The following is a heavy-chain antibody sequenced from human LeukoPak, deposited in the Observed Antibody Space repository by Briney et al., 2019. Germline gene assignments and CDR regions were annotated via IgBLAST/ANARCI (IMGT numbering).Heavy chain of an antibody. D-gene: IGHD3-16*01. V-gene: IGHV3-23*01. CDR1: GFTFSSYA. J-gene: IGHJ3*02. CDR2: ISGSGGST. Sequence: GGSLRLSCAASGFTFSSYAMSWVRQAPGKGLEWVSAISGSGGSTCYADSVKGRFTNSRDNSKNTLYLQMNSLRAEDKAVYYCAKVPFSRRLRAGEAFDIWGQGTMVTVSS. CDR3: AKVPFSRRLRAGEAFDI.